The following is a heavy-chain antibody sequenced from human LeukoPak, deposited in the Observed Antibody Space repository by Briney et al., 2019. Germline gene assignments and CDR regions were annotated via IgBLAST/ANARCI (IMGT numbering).Heavy chain of an antibody. CDR1: GFTVSSNY. Sequence: GGSLRLSCAASGFTVSSNYMSWVRQAPGKRLEWVSVIYSGGSTYYADSVKGRFTISRDNSKNTLCLQMNSLRAEDTAVYYCARPGEPYYDILTGYDYYGMDVWGQGTTVTVSS. CDR3: ARPGEPYYDILTGYDYYGMDV. J-gene: IGHJ6*02. CDR2: IYSGGST. V-gene: IGHV3-53*01. D-gene: IGHD3-9*01.